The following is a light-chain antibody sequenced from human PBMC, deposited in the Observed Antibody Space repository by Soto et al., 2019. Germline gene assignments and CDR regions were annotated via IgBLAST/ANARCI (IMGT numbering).Light chain of an antibody. CDR1: QSLTSNY. Sequence: EIVLTQSPGTLSLSPGERATLSCRASQSLTSNYLAWYQHKPGQAPRLLIYGASSRATGIPDRFSGGGSGTDFTLTISRLEPEDFAVYYCQQYVASPLAFGQGTKVEI. V-gene: IGKV3-20*01. J-gene: IGKJ1*01. CDR3: QQYVASPLA. CDR2: GAS.